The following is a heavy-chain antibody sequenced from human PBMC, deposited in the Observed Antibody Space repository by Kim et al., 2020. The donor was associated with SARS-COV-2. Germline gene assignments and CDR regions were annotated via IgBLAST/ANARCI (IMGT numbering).Heavy chain of an antibody. D-gene: IGHD2-15*01. J-gene: IGHJ6*02. CDR3: ATYTSRGYCSGGSCYSGYYYYGMDV. V-gene: IGHV1-69*13. CDR1: GGTFSSYA. Sequence: SVKVSCKASGGTFSSYAISWVRQAPGQGLEWMGGIIPIFGTANYAQKFQGRVTITADESTSTAYMELSSLRSEDTAVYYCATYTSRGYCSGGSCYSGYYYYGMDVWGQGTTVTVSS. CDR2: IIPIFGTA.